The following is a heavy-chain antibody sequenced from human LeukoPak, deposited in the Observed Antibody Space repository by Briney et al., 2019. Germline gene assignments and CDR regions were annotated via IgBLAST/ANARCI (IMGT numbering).Heavy chain of an antibody. CDR2: TNYRSKWYN. Sequence: SQTLSLTCAISGDSVSSNSAAWSWIRQSPSRGLEWLGGTNYRSKWYNDYAVSVKSRIIINPDTSKNQFSLQLNSVTPEDTAVYYCARERSVRGVIMKGYYYGMDVWGQGTTVTVSS. V-gene: IGHV6-1*01. J-gene: IGHJ6*02. CDR1: GDSVSSNSAA. D-gene: IGHD3-10*01. CDR3: ARERSVRGVIMKGYYYGMDV.